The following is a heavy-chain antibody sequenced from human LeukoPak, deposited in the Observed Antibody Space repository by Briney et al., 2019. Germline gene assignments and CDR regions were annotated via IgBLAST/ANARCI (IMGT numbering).Heavy chain of an antibody. D-gene: IGHD6-19*01. Sequence: GASVKVSCKASGYTFTGYHMHWVRQAPGQGLEWMGIINPSGGSTTYAEKFQGRVTMTRDKSTRTVYMELGSLRFDDTAVYYCARDSLRTAIAMAGGNWFDPWGQGTLVTVSS. CDR3: ARDSLRTAIAMAGGNWFDP. V-gene: IGHV1-46*01. J-gene: IGHJ5*02. CDR2: INPSGGST. CDR1: GYTFTGYH.